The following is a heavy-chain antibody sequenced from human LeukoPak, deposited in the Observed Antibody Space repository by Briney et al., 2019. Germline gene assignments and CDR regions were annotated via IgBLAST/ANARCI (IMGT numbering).Heavy chain of an antibody. CDR3: ATQLYYDLDNWFDP. D-gene: IGHD3-22*01. J-gene: IGHJ5*02. CDR1: GFTFSRSA. Sequence: SVKVSCKTSGFTFSRSAVQWVRQARGQGLGWIGWIGVGGGNTNYAQRFQDRVTITRDMSTRTAYMELSSLRSEDTAVYYCATQLYYDLDNWFDPWGQGTLVTVSS. V-gene: IGHV1-58*01. CDR2: IGVGGGNT.